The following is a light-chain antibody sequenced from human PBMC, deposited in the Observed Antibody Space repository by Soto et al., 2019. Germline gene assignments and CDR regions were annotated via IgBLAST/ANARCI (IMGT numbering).Light chain of an antibody. V-gene: IGKV2-30*02. CDR2: RVS. Sequence: VVMTQSPLSLPVTLGQPASISCTSSQSLVHRDGHIHLLWFHQRPGQPPRRLIYRVSERDSGVPDRFSGGGSDTQFTLKISRVEAEDVGVYCCLQGTQAPLSFGGANTLEIK. CDR3: LQGTQAPLS. CDR1: QSLVHRDGHIH. J-gene: IGKJ4*01.